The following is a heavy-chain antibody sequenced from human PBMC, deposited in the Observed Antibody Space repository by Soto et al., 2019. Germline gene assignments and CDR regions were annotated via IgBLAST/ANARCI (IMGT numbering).Heavy chain of an antibody. CDR2: INTDGSSI. Sequence: VQLVESGGGLVQPGGSLRLSCAASGFTFSSYWMHWVRQAPGKGLVWVSRINTDGSSISNADSVKGRFTISRDNAKNTLYLQMNSLRAEDTAVYYCARAGSYRFDYWGQGTLVTVSS. V-gene: IGHV3-74*01. CDR3: ARAGSYRFDY. D-gene: IGHD3-10*01. J-gene: IGHJ4*02. CDR1: GFTFSSYW.